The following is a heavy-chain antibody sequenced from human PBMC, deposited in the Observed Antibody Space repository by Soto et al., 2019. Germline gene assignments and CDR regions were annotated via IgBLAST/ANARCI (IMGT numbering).Heavy chain of an antibody. J-gene: IGHJ6*02. D-gene: IGHD6-19*01. CDR3: ARGIEGWYQGRYYYGMDV. CDR2: IYYSGST. Sequence: QVQLQESGPGLVKPSETLSLTCTVSGGSVSSGSYYWSWIRQPPGKGLEWIGYIYYSGSTNYNPSLKSRVPISVATAKNQFSRKLSSVTAADTAVYYCARGIEGWYQGRYYYGMDVWGQGTTVTVSS. V-gene: IGHV4-61*01. CDR1: GGSVSSGSYY.